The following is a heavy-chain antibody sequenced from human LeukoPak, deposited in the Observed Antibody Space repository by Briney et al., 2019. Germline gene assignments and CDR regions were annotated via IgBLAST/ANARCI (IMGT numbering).Heavy chain of an antibody. V-gene: IGHV3-23*01. CDR1: GFTFSNYA. Sequence: WGSLRLSCAASGFTFSNYAMTWVRQAPGKGLEWVSLISGSGGDIRYADSVRGRFSISRDNSKNTLYLQMNSLRAEDTAVFYCAKLPSTGWYAGGNWFDPWGQGTLVTVSS. CDR3: AKLPSTGWYAGGNWFDP. D-gene: IGHD6-19*01. J-gene: IGHJ5*02. CDR2: ISGSGGDI.